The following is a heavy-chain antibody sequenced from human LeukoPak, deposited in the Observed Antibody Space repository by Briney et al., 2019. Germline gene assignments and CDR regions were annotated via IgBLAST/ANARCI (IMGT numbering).Heavy chain of an antibody. CDR2: INPSGGST. D-gene: IGHD5-24*01. CDR1: GYTFTSYY. J-gene: IGHJ6*02. V-gene: IGHV1-46*01. CDR3: ARGIRKRWLQQHPPNPYYYYGMDV. Sequence: ASVKVSCKASGYTFTSYYMHWVRQAPGQGLEWMGIINPSGGSTSYAQKFQGRVTMTRDTSTSTVYMELSSLRSEDTAVYYCARGIRKRWLQQHPPNPYYYYGMDVWGQGTTVTVSS.